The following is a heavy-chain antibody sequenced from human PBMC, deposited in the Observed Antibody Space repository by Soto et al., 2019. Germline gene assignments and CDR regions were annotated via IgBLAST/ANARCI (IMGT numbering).Heavy chain of an antibody. D-gene: IGHD6-13*01. CDR3: ARYQLQLVLDY. V-gene: IGHV5-10-1*01. CDR2: IDPSDSYS. Sequence: GESLKISCKVSGYNFSTYWISWVRQMPGKGLEWMGRIDPSDSYSNYSPSFQGHVTFSVDKSITTAYLQWSSLKASSTATYYCARYQLQLVLDYWGQGTLVTVSS. J-gene: IGHJ4*02. CDR1: GYNFSTYW.